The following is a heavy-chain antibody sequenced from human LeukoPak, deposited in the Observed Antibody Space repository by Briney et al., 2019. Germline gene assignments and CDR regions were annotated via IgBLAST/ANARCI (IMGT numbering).Heavy chain of an antibody. D-gene: IGHD5-12*01. CDR1: GFTFSSYD. CDR3: ARGIYSGYDQYYFDY. Sequence: PGGSLRLSCAASGFTFSSYDMHWVRQATGKGLEWVSAIGTAGDTYYPGSVKGRFTISRENAKNSLYLQMNSLRAGDTAVYYCARGIYSGYDQYYFDYWGQGTLVTVSS. J-gene: IGHJ4*02. V-gene: IGHV3-13*01. CDR2: IGTAGDT.